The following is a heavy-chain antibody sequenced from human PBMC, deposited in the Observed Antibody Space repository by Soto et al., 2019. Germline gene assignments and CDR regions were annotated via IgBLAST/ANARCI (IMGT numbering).Heavy chain of an antibody. V-gene: IGHV3-30-3*01. CDR1: GFTFSNYA. CDR2: ISYDGSNK. Sequence: GGSLRLSCAASGFTFSNYAMHWVRQAPGKGLEWVAVISYDGSNKYYADSVKGRFTISRDNSKNTVDLQMNSLRADDAAVYYCAREIPETGHYGVDVWGQGTTVTVSS. CDR3: AREIPETGHYGVDV. D-gene: IGHD3-9*01. J-gene: IGHJ6*02.